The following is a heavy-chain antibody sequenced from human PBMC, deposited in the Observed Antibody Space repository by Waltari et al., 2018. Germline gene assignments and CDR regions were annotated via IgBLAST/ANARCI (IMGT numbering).Heavy chain of an antibody. CDR3: ARWWGQWLAGYFDS. V-gene: IGHV1-18*01. Sequence: QVQLTQSGAEVKKPGASVRVSCKVSGFTFSSYDFGISWLRQVPGQGLEWMGWINPANGNVNYAQNVQGRSTLTRDAATTTAYMDRRSLTSDDTGLYYCARWWGQWLAGYFDSWGQGTLITVSS. D-gene: IGHD2-21*02. J-gene: IGHJ4*02. CDR1: GFTFSSYDFG. CDR2: INPANGNV.